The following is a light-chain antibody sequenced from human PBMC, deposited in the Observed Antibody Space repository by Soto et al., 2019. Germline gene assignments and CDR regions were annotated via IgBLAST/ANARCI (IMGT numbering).Light chain of an antibody. Sequence: DIQMTQSPSTLSASVGDRVTITCGASQSITIWFAWYQQKPGKAPKLLIYDASSLEGGVPSRFSGSGYGTELTLTISGMQTDDFATYYCQQYNSFSWTFGHGTKVDIK. V-gene: IGKV1-5*01. CDR2: DAS. CDR3: QQYNSFSWT. CDR1: QSITIW. J-gene: IGKJ1*01.